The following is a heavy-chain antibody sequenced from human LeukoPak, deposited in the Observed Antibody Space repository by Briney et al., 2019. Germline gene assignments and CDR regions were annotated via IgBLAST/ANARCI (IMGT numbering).Heavy chain of an antibody. J-gene: IGHJ4*02. Sequence: SETLSRTCSVSGGSICSYFWSWHRQPAGKGLEGIGRIYTSGSTNYNPALKIRVTMSVDTSKNQCTLKLASVTAADTAVYYCARGNNFWSGYSQDYFDYWGQGTLVTVSS. CDR2: IYTSGST. D-gene: IGHD3-3*01. V-gene: IGHV4-4*07. CDR1: GGSICSYF. CDR3: ARGNNFWSGYSQDYFDY.